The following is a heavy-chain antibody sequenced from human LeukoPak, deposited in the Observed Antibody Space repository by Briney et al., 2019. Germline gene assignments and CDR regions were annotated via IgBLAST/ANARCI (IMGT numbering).Heavy chain of an antibody. CDR2: INPSGGST. CDR3: AREDVDTAMVPAGGQYYYGMDV. CDR1: GYTFTSYY. V-gene: IGHV1-46*01. Sequence: GASVKVSCMASGYTFTSYYVHWVRQAPGQGLEWMGIINPSGGSTSYAQKFQGRVTMTRDTSTSTVYMELSSLRSEDTAVYYCAREDVDTAMVPAGGQYYYGMDVWGQGTTVTVSS. J-gene: IGHJ6*02. D-gene: IGHD5-18*01.